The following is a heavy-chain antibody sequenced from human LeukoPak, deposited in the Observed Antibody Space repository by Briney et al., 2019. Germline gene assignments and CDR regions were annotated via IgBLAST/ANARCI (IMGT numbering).Heavy chain of an antibody. CDR2: VWFDGNYQ. V-gene: IGHV3-33*01. CDR1: GFTFTTYA. Sequence: GGSLRLSCAASGFTFTTYAMHWVRQAPGKGLEWVAVVWFDGNYQDYADSAKGRFTVSRDNFKNTVYLQINSLRADDTAVYYCARGVQQWYFWDFWGQGTRVTVSS. D-gene: IGHD5-18*01. J-gene: IGHJ4*02. CDR3: ARGVQQWYFWDF.